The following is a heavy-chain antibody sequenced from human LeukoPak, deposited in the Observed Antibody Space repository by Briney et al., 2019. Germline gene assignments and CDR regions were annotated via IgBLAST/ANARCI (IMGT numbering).Heavy chain of an antibody. V-gene: IGHV1-69*13. J-gene: IGHJ4*02. Sequence: GASVKVSCKASGGTFSSYAISWVRQAPGQGLEWMGGIIPIFGTANYAQKFQGRVTITADESTSTAYMELRSLRSDDTAVYYCARDSGSYFLTLDYWGQGTLVTVSS. D-gene: IGHD1-26*01. CDR1: GGTFSSYA. CDR2: IIPIFGTA. CDR3: ARDSGSYFLTLDY.